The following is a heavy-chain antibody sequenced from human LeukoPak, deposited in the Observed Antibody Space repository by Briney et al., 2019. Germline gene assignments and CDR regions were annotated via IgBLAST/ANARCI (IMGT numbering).Heavy chain of an antibody. Sequence: ASVKVSCKVSGYTLTELSVHWVRQAPGKGLEWMGGFDPEDGETIYAQKFQGRVTMTEDTSTDTAYMELSSLRSEDTAVYYCATGVDTAMAVTFDYWGQGTLVTVSS. CDR2: FDPEDGET. D-gene: IGHD5-18*01. J-gene: IGHJ4*02. V-gene: IGHV1-24*01. CDR3: ATGVDTAMAVTFDY. CDR1: GYTLTELS.